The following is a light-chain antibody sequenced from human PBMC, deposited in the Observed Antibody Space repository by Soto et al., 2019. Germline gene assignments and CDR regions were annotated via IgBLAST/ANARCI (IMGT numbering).Light chain of an antibody. CDR3: SSHAGSIHFYV. CDR2: EVS. V-gene: IGLV2-8*01. CDR1: RSDVGAYNY. Sequence: QSVLTQPPSASGSPGQSVTISCTGTRSDVGAYNYVSWYQQHPGKAPKLIISEVSQRPSGVPDRFSGSKSGNTASLTVSGLQAEDEADYYCSSHAGSIHFYVFGTGTKVTVL. J-gene: IGLJ1*01.